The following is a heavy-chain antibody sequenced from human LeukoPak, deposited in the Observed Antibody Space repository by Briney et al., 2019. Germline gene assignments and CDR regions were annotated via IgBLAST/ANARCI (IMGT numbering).Heavy chain of an antibody. CDR2: IHPSTGNP. J-gene: IGHJ6*03. CDR1: GYTFTNYA. V-gene: IGHV7-4-1*02. CDR3: ARVVQLWLHDYYYYYMDV. Sequence: ASVKVSCKASGYTFTNYAMNWVRQAPGQGLEWMGWIHPSTGNPTYAQGFTGRFVFSLDTSVSTAYLQISSLKAEDTAVYYCARVVQLWLHDYYYYYMDVWGKGTTVTVSS. D-gene: IGHD5-18*01.